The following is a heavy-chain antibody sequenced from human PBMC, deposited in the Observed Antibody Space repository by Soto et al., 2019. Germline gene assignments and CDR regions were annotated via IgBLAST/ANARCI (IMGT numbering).Heavy chain of an antibody. V-gene: IGHV4-39*01. CDR1: GGSISSRSYY. CDR3: ARGLGWRGYRPGGEGHWFDP. CDR2: IYDSGTT. D-gene: IGHD3-3*01. Sequence: SETLCLTCTVSGGSISSRSYYWGWIRQPPGKGLEWIGGIYDSGTTFYSPSLKSRGIISVETSKNQFSLKLSSVTAADTAMYYCARGLGWRGYRPGGEGHWFDPWGQGTLVTVSS. J-gene: IGHJ5*02.